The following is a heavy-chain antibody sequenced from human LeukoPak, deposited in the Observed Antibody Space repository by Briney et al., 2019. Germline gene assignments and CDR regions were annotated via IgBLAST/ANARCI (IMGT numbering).Heavy chain of an antibody. V-gene: IGHV4-59*01. J-gene: IGHJ4*02. CDR2: IYYSGST. Sequence: SETLSLTCNVSGGSISSYYWSWIRQPPGKGLEWIGYIYYSGSTNYNPSLKSRVTISVDTSKNQFSLKLSSVTAADTAVYYCASTTTYYYDSSGYPIPQFDYWGQGTLVTVSS. CDR3: ASTTTYYYDSSGYPIPQFDY. CDR1: GGSISSYY. D-gene: IGHD3-22*01.